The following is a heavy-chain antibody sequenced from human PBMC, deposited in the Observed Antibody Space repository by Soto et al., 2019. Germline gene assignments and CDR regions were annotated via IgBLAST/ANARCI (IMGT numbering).Heavy chain of an antibody. Sequence: SETLSLTCTVSGGSISSGGYYWSWIRQHPGKGLEWIGYIYYSGSTYYSPSLKSRVTISVDTSKNQFSLKLSSVTAADTAVYYCAREDRRKARADYWGQGTLVTVSS. CDR1: GGSISSGGYY. CDR3: AREDRRKARADY. CDR2: IYYSGST. V-gene: IGHV4-31*03. J-gene: IGHJ4*02. D-gene: IGHD6-6*01.